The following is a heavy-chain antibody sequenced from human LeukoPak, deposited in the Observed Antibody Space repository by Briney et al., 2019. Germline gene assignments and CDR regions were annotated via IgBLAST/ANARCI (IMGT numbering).Heavy chain of an antibody. CDR1: GYTFTSYG. CDR3: AREASMSYGMDV. V-gene: IGHV1-18*01. Sequence: APVKVSCKASGYTFTSYGISWVRQAPGQGLEWMGWISAYNGNTNYAQKLQGRVTMTTDTSTSTACMELRSLRSDDTAVYYCAREASMSYGMDVWGQGTTVTVSS. J-gene: IGHJ6*02. D-gene: IGHD2/OR15-2a*01. CDR2: ISAYNGNT.